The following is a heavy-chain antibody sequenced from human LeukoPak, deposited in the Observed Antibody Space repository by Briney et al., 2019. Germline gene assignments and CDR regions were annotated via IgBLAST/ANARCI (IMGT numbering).Heavy chain of an antibody. J-gene: IGHJ4*02. CDR2: INPNSGGT. Sequence: ASVKVSCKASGYTFTGYYMHWVRQAPRQGLEWMGWINPNSGGTNYAQKFQGRVTMTRDTSISTAYMELSRLRSDDTAVYYCARRIAVAGTKYFDYWGQGTLVTVSS. CDR3: ARRIAVAGTKYFDY. D-gene: IGHD6-19*01. CDR1: GYTFTGYY. V-gene: IGHV1-2*02.